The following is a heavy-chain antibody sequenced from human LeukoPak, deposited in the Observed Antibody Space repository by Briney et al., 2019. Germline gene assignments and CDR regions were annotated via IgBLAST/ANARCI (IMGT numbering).Heavy chain of an antibody. J-gene: IGHJ4*02. D-gene: IGHD6-13*01. CDR2: MFYNGSP. CDR3: ARRRGYSGSYYYFDY. V-gene: IGHV4-39*01. Sequence: LETLSLTCTVSAGSISGNTYYWGWIRQPPGKGLEWIGSMFYNGSPYYNPSLKSRVTISVDTSNNQFSLRVSSVTAADTAVYYCARRRGYSGSYYYFDYWGQGTLVTVSS. CDR1: AGSISGNTYY.